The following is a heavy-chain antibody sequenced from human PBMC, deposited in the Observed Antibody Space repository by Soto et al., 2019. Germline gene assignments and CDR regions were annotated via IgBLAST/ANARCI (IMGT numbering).Heavy chain of an antibody. Sequence: GGSLGLSCAASGVTFSSYDVHGVRQATGKGLEWVSAIGTAGDTYYPGSVKGRFTISRENAKNSLYLQMNSLRAEDTAVYYCAFGPNSSGYYGYWGQGTLVTVSS. J-gene: IGHJ4*02. CDR2: IGTAGDT. D-gene: IGHD3-22*01. CDR3: AFGPNSSGYYGY. CDR1: GVTFSSYD. V-gene: IGHV3-13*01.